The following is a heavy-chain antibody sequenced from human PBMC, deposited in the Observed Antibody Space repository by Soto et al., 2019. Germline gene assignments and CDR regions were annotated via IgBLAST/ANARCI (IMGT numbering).Heavy chain of an antibody. J-gene: IGHJ4*02. CDR1: GYTFTSYA. V-gene: IGHV1-3*01. CDR2: INAGNGNT. Sequence: GASVKVSCKASGYTFTSYAIHWVRQAPGQRLEWMGWINAGNGNTKYSQKFQGRVTITRDTSASTAYMELSSLRSEDTAVYYCARGFITIFGVGGYFDYWGQGTLVTVSS. D-gene: IGHD3-3*01. CDR3: ARGFITIFGVGGYFDY.